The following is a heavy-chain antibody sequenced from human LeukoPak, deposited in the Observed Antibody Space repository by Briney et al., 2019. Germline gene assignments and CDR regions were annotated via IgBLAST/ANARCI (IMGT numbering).Heavy chain of an antibody. V-gene: IGHV1-69*13. CDR1: GGTFSNYA. Sequence: GASEKVSCKASGGTFSNYAINWVRQAPGPGLEWMGGIIPIFGTANYAQKFQGRVTITADESTSTVYMGLSSLKSEDTAVYYCARGWDYDSGGRPTAYVYWGQGTLVTVSS. J-gene: IGHJ4*02. CDR3: ARGWDYDSGGRPTAYVY. CDR2: IIPIFGTA. D-gene: IGHD3-22*01.